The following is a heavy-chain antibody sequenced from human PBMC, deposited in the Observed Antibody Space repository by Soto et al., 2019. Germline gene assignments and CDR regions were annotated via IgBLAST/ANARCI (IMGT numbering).Heavy chain of an antibody. Sequence: GALRLSCAASGFTFSSYAMSWVRQAPGKGLEWVSAISGSGGSTYYADSVKGRFTTSRDNSKNTLYLQMDSLQTEDTAVYYCTRLHEADPPPNYYYHGMDVWGQGTAVTVSS. V-gene: IGHV3-23*01. CDR1: GFTFSSYA. CDR2: ISGSGGST. D-gene: IGHD2-21*02. J-gene: IGHJ6*02. CDR3: TRLHEADPPPNYYYHGMDV.